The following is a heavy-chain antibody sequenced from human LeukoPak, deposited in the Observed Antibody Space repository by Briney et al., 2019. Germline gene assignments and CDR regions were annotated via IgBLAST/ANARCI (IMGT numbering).Heavy chain of an antibody. J-gene: IGHJ4*02. CDR1: GGTFSSYA. D-gene: IGHD3-9*01. CDR3: ARGDILTGYYVMGFDY. Sequence: GSSVKVSCTASGGTFSSYAISWVRQAPGQGLEWMGGIIPIFGTANYAQKFQGRVTITADKSTSTAYMELSSLRSEDTAVYYCARGDILTGYYVMGFDYWGQGALVTVSS. V-gene: IGHV1-69*06. CDR2: IIPIFGTA.